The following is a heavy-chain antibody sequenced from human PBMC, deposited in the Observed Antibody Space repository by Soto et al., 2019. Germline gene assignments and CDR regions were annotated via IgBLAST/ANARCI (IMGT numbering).Heavy chain of an antibody. Sequence: AASVKVSCKASGYTFTGYYMHWVRQAPGQGLEWMGWINPNSGGTNYAQKFQGWVTMTRDTSISTAYMELSRLRSDDTAVYYCARGEGGPRWGSIDYWGQGTLVTVSS. CDR2: INPNSGGT. CDR3: ARGEGGPRWGSIDY. V-gene: IGHV1-2*04. D-gene: IGHD2-21*01. CDR1: GYTFTGYY. J-gene: IGHJ4*02.